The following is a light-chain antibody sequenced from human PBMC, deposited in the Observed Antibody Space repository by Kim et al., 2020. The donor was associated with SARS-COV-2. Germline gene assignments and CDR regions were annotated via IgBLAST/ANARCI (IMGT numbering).Light chain of an antibody. J-gene: IGLJ2*01. CDR3: QSYDSSLSVGI. CDR2: SNN. V-gene: IGLV1-40*01. Sequence: QRVTIASTGSSANIGAGFEVHWSQQLPGTAPKLLIHSNNNRPSGVPDRFSGSKSGTSASLAITGLQPEDEADYYCQSYDSSLSVGIFGGGTKLTVL. CDR1: SANIGAGFE.